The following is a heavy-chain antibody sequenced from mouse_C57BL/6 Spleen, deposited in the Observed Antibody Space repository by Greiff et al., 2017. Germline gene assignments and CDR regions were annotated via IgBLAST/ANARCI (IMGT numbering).Heavy chain of an antibody. CDR2: IDPSDSET. Sequence: QVQLQQPGAELVRPGSSVKLSCKASGYTFTSYWLHWVKQRPIQGLEWIGNIDPSDSETPSNQQFKDKATLTVDKSSSTAYMQLSSLTTEDSAVYYCARGTTVVEDWGQGTTLTVSS. CDR3: ARGTTVVED. CDR1: GYTFTSYW. D-gene: IGHD1-1*01. V-gene: IGHV1-52*01. J-gene: IGHJ2*01.